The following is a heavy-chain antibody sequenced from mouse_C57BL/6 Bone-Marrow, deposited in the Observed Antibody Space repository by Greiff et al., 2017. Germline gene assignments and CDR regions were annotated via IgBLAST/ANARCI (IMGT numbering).Heavy chain of an antibody. CDR1: GYTFTSYW. Sequence: QVQLQQPGAELVKPGASVKLSCKASGYTFTSYWMQWVKQRPGQGLEWIGEIDPSDSYTNYNQKFKGKATLTLDTSSSTAYMQLSSLTSEDSAVYYCARGGSSPYFDYWGQGTTLTVSS. J-gene: IGHJ2*01. CDR3: ARGGSSPYFDY. CDR2: IDPSDSYT. V-gene: IGHV1-50*01. D-gene: IGHD1-1*01.